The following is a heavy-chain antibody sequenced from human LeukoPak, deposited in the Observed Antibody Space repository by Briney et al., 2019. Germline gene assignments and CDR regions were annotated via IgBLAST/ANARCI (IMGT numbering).Heavy chain of an antibody. CDR2: ISQGT. Sequence: QPGGSLRLSCAASGFTFSDYAMNWVRQAPGKGLEWVSTISQGTYYVDSVKGRFTISRDNSKNTLYLQMHSLRAEDTAVHYCASSWTIAVAGRKYYFQYWGQGTLVTVSS. V-gene: IGHV3-23*01. CDR1: GFTFSDYA. D-gene: IGHD6-19*01. J-gene: IGHJ4*02. CDR3: ASSWTIAVAGRKYYFQY.